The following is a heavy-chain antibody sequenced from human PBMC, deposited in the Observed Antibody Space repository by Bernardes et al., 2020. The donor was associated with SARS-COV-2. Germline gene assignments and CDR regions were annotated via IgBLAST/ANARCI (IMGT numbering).Heavy chain of an antibody. CDR2: INQDGSER. Sequence: GGSLRLSRAASGFTFGNFWMSWVRQAPGKGLEWVANINQDGSERNYVESVRGRFTISRDNAKNSLYLHMTSLRAEDTAVYYCSDFDVWGQGTVVTVSS. CDR3: SDFDV. CDR1: GFTFGNFW. J-gene: IGHJ3*01. V-gene: IGHV3-7*01.